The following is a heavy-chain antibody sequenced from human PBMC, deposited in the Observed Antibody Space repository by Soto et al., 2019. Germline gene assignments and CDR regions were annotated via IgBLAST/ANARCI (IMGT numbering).Heavy chain of an antibody. V-gene: IGHV4-59*08. J-gene: IGHJ5*02. CDR1: GGSISSYY. Sequence: PSETLSLTCTVSGGSISSYYWSWIRQPPGKGLEWIGYIYYSGSTNYNPSLKSRVTISVDTSKNQFSLKLSSVTAADTAVYYCARLYGSGSSTLEAFRRYWFDPWGQGTLVTVSS. D-gene: IGHD3-10*01. CDR2: IYYSGST. CDR3: ARLYGSGSSTLEAFRRYWFDP.